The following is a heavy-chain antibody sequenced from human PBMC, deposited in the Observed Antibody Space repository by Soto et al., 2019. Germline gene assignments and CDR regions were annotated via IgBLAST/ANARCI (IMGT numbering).Heavy chain of an antibody. Sequence: LSLTCTVSGGSISSGDYYWSWIRQPPGKGLEWIGYIYYSGSTYYNPSLKSRVTISVDTSKNQFSLKLSSVTAADTAVYYCARAGPHSYYYDSSGYLPDYWGQGTLVTVSS. CDR3: ARAGPHSYYYDSSGYLPDY. CDR2: IYYSGST. V-gene: IGHV4-30-4*01. CDR1: GGSISSGDYY. D-gene: IGHD3-22*01. J-gene: IGHJ4*02.